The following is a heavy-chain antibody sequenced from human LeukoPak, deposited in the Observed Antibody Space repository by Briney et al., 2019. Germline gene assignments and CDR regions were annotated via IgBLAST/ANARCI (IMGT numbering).Heavy chain of an antibody. CDR3: ARDYESSGYSRLHFDY. D-gene: IGHD3-22*01. J-gene: IGHJ4*02. CDR1: GFTFSSYG. Sequence: PGGSLRHSCAASGFTFSSYGMHWVRQAPGKGLEWVAVIWYDGSNKYYADSVKGRFTISRDNSKSTLYLQMNSLRAEDTAVYYCARDYESSGYSRLHFDYWGQGTLVTVSS. V-gene: IGHV3-33*01. CDR2: IWYDGSNK.